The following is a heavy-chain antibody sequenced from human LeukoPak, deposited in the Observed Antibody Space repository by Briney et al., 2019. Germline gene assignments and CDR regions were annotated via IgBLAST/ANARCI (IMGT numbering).Heavy chain of an antibody. Sequence: PGGSLRLSCAASGFTFSSYWMHWVRQAPGKGLVWVSRINTDGSSTSYADSVKGRFTISRDNAKNTLYLQMNSLRAEDTAVYYYAKPDPASGHTQLDYWGQGTLVTVSS. J-gene: IGHJ4*02. CDR1: GFTFSSYW. V-gene: IGHV3-74*01. D-gene: IGHD2-15*01. CDR2: INTDGSST. CDR3: AKPDPASGHTQLDY.